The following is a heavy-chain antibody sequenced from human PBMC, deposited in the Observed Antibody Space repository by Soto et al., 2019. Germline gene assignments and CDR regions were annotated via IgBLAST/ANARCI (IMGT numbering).Heavy chain of an antibody. Sequence: SETLSLTCTVSGGSISSYYWSWIRQPPGTGLEWIGYIYYTGSTNYNPSLKSRVTISVDTSKNQFSLKLTSVTAADTAVYYCARHRSFDWLPLYDYWGQGTLVTVSS. CDR2: IYYTGST. CDR3: ARHRSFDWLPLYDY. J-gene: IGHJ4*02. V-gene: IGHV4-59*08. CDR1: GGSISSYY. D-gene: IGHD3-9*01.